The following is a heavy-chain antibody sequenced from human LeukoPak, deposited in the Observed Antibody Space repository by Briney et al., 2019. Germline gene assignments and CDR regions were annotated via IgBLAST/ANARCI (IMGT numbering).Heavy chain of an antibody. CDR3: ARDALGYYGSGSYYYYYGMDV. CDR1: GGTFSSYA. D-gene: IGHD3-10*01. Sequence: SVKVSCKASGGTFSSYAISWVRQAPGQGLEWMGGIIPIFGTANYAQKFQGRVTITADESTSTAYMELSSLRSEDTAVYYCARDALGYYGSGSYYYYYGMDVWGQGTTVTVSS. CDR2: IIPIFGTA. V-gene: IGHV1-69*01. J-gene: IGHJ6*02.